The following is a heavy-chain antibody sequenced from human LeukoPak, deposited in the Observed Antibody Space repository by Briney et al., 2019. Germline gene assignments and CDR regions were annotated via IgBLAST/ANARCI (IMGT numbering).Heavy chain of an antibody. CDR2: IRYDGSNK. J-gene: IGHJ4*02. CDR3: AKPPTMVRGATLD. CDR1: GFTFSSCG. Sequence: GGSLRLSCAASGFTFSSCGMHWVRQAPGKGLEWVAFIRYDGSNKYYADSVKGRFTISRDNSKNTLYLQMNSLRAEDTAVYYCAKPPTMVRGATLDWGQGTLVTVSS. D-gene: IGHD3-10*01. V-gene: IGHV3-30*02.